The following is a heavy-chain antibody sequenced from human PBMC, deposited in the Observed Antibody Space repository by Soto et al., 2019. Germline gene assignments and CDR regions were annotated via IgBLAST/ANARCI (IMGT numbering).Heavy chain of an antibody. D-gene: IGHD3-16*01. Sequence: EVQLVESGGGLVQPGGSLRLSCAASGFSLSGYWMHWIRQAPGKGLVWVSRINNDGSSTSNADSVKGRFTISRDNAKNTLYLRMDSVRAEATAVYYCARETHWGTDYWGQGTLVTVSS. CDR2: INNDGSST. J-gene: IGHJ4*02. V-gene: IGHV3-74*01. CDR1: GFSLSGYW. CDR3: ARETHWGTDY.